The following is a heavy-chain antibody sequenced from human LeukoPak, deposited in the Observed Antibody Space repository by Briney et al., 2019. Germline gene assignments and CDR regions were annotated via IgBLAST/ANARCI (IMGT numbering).Heavy chain of an antibody. CDR1: GFTFSSYW. D-gene: IGHD6-19*01. V-gene: IGHV3-53*01. CDR3: ARDDTSGGYYEFGY. J-gene: IGHJ4*02. Sequence: PGGSLRLSCAASGFTFSSYWMSWVRQAPGKGLECVSVIGNDGRTYYANSVKGRFTISRDISQNMVYLQVNSLRDDDTAVYYCARDDTSGGYYEFGYWGQGALLIVSS. CDR2: IGNDGRT.